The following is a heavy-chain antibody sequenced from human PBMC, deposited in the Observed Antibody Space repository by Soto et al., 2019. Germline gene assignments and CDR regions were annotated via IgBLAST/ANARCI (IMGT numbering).Heavy chain of an antibody. D-gene: IGHD2-15*01. CDR2: IDPSDSYT. Sequence: GESLKISCKGSGYSFTSYWISWVRQMPGKGLEWMGRIDPSDSYTNYSPSFQGHVTISADKSISTAYLQWSSLKASDTAMYYCARQEGCSGGSCYSFDYWGQGTLVTVSS. V-gene: IGHV5-10-1*01. J-gene: IGHJ4*02. CDR3: ARQEGCSGGSCYSFDY. CDR1: GYSFTSYW.